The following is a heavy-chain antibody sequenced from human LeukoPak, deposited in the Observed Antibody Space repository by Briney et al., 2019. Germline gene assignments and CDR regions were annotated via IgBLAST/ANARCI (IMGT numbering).Heavy chain of an antibody. J-gene: IGHJ6*03. CDR1: GYSISSGYY. CDR2: INHSGST. Sequence: SETLSLTCTVSGYSISSGYYWGWIRQPPGKGLEWIGEINHSGSTNYNPSLKSRVTMSVDKSKNQFSLKLNSVTAADTAVYYCAKKDYYYMDVWGKGTTVTVSS. CDR3: AKKDYYYMDV. V-gene: IGHV4-38-2*02.